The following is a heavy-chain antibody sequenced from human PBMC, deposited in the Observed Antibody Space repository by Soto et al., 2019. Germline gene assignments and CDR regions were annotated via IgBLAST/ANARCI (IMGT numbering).Heavy chain of an antibody. J-gene: IGHJ5*02. D-gene: IGHD2-21*01. CDR2: ISSRNNDM. V-gene: IGHV3-21*01. CDR1: GFTFCSYS. CDR3: ARDVNGGFCGA. Sequence: EVQLVESGGGLVKPGGSLRLSCAASGFTFCSYSMNWVRQAPGKGLEWVSTISSRNNDMYYVDSVKGRFTISRDNARNSVYLQMNSLRADDTAVYYCARDVNGGFCGAWGQGTLVTVSS.